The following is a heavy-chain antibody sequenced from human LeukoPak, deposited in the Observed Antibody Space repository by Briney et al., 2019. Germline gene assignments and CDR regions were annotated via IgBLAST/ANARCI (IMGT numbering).Heavy chain of an antibody. J-gene: IGHJ6*03. V-gene: IGHV4-59*01. CDR3: ARGPEVPAASYYYYYYMDV. CDR2: IYYSGST. Sequence: SETLSLTCTVSGGSISSYYWSWIRQPPGKGLEWIGYIYYSGSTKYSPSLKSRVTISADTSKNQFSLKLGSVTAADTAVYYCARGPEVPAASYYYYYYMDVWGKGTTVTISS. D-gene: IGHD2-2*01. CDR1: GGSISSYY.